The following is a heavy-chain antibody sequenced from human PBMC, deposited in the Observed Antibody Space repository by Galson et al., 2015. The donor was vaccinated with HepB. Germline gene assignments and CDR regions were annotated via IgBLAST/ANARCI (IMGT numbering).Heavy chain of an antibody. CDR1: GGSISSSSYY. CDR2: IYYSGRS. V-gene: IGHV4-39*07. J-gene: IGHJ4*02. Sequence: SETLSLTCTVSGGSISSSSYYWGWIRQPQGKGLEWIGIIYYSGRSYNNTFLKSRVTISIDTSKSQFSLKLSFVTAADTAMYYCASRQYYYGSGTYYNVSDYWGQGTLVTVSS. CDR3: ASRQYYYGSGTYYNVSDY. D-gene: IGHD3-10*01.